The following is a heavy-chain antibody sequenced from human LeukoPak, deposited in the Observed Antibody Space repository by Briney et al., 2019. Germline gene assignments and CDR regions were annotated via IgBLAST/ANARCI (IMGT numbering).Heavy chain of an antibody. Sequence: SQTLSLTCAISGDSVSSNSAAWNWIRQSPSRGLEWLGRTYYRSKWYNDYAVSVKSRITINPDTSKNQFSLKLTSVTAADTAVYYCAKIYYYENVIWGQGSMVTVSS. J-gene: IGHJ3*01. D-gene: IGHD3-22*01. CDR2: TYYRSKWYN. V-gene: IGHV6-1*01. CDR1: GDSVSSNSAA. CDR3: AKIYYYENVI.